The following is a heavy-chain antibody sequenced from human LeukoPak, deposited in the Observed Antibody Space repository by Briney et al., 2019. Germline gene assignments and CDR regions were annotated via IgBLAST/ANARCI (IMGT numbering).Heavy chain of an antibody. D-gene: IGHD2-15*01. CDR3: ARLAAEKYYYYYMDV. J-gene: IGHJ6*03. CDR2: IYYSGST. Sequence: SETLSLTCTVSGGSISSGGYYWRWLRKHPGKGLDWIGYIYYSGSTYYNPYLKSRVTISVDTSKNQFSLKLSSVTAADTAVDYCARLAAEKYYYYYMDVWGKGTTVTVSS. CDR1: GGSISSGGYY. V-gene: IGHV4-31*03.